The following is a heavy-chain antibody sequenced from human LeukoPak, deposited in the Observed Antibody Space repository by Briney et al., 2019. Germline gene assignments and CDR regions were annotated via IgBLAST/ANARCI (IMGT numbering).Heavy chain of an antibody. D-gene: IGHD2-2*02. Sequence: ASVKVSCKASGYTFTSYGISWVRQAPGQGLEWMGGIIPIFGTANYAQKFQGRVTITADESTSTAYMELSSLRSEDTAVYYCARVVVPAAIVGWFDPWGQGTLVTVSS. V-gene: IGHV1-69*13. CDR2: IIPIFGTA. CDR3: ARVVVPAAIVGWFDP. J-gene: IGHJ5*02. CDR1: GYTFTSYG.